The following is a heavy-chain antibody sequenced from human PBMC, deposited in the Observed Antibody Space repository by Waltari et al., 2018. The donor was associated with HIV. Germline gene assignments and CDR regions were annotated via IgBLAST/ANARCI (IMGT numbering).Heavy chain of an antibody. CDR3: AARYSSSLYGAFDI. CDR1: GYTLTELY. V-gene: IGHV1-24*01. Sequence: QVQLVQSGAAVKKPGASVQVSCKVSGYTLTELYMHWVRQAPGKGLEWMGGCDPEDGETIYAQKFQGRVTMTEDTSTDPAYMELSSLRSEDTAVYYCAARYSSSLYGAFDIWGQGTMVTVSS. D-gene: IGHD6-13*01. CDR2: CDPEDGET. J-gene: IGHJ3*02.